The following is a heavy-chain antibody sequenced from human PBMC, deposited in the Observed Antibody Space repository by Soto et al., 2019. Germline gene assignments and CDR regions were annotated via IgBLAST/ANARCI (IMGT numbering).Heavy chain of an antibody. V-gene: IGHV4-34*01. CDR1: GGSFSGYY. CDR2: INHSGST. J-gene: IGHJ6*03. D-gene: IGHD3-3*01. CDR3: ARGTTGNDFWSGYTIYMDV. Sequence: SETLSLTCAVYGGSFSGYYWSWIRQPPGKGLEWIGEINHSGSTNYNPSLKSQVTISVDTSKNQFSLKLSSVTAADTAVYYCARGTTGNDFWSGYTIYMDVWGKGTTVTVSS.